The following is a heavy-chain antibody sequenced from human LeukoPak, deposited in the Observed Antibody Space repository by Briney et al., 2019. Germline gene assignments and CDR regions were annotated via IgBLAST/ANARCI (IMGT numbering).Heavy chain of an antibody. D-gene: IGHD3-22*01. J-gene: IGHJ4*02. CDR2: IKSKTDGGTT. CDR3: TTRSYYDSSGYSNFDY. CDR1: KFTFSNAW. V-gene: IGHV3-15*07. Sequence: GGSLRLSCAASKFTFSNAWMNWVRQAPGKGLEWVGRIKSKTDGGTTDYAAPVKGRFTISRDDSKNTLYLQMNSLKTEDTAVYYCTTRSYYDSSGYSNFDYWGQGTLVTVSS.